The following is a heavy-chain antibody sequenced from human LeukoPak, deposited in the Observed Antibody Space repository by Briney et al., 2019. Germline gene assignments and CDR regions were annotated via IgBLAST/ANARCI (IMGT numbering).Heavy chain of an antibody. CDR3: ARVGYYYYMDV. Sequence: SETLSLTCTVSGGSISSSSYYWGWIRQPPGKGLEWIGSIYYSGSTNYNPSLKSRVTISVDTSKNQFSLKLSSVTAADTAVYYCARVGYYYYMDVWGKGTTVTVSS. V-gene: IGHV4-39*07. J-gene: IGHJ6*03. CDR2: IYYSGST. CDR1: GGSISSSSYY.